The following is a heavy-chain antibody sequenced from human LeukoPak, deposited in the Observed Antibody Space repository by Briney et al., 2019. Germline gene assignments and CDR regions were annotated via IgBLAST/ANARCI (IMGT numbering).Heavy chain of an antibody. D-gene: IGHD5-24*01. Sequence: GGSLRLSCAASGFTFSSYGMHWVRQAPGKGLEWVAVIWYDGSNKYYADSVKGRFTISRDNSKNTLYLQMNSLRAEDTAVYYCAKPPRREGYNLTPYFDCWGQGTLVTVSS. CDR1: GFTFSSYG. CDR2: IWYDGSNK. V-gene: IGHV3-33*06. J-gene: IGHJ4*02. CDR3: AKPPRREGYNLTPYFDC.